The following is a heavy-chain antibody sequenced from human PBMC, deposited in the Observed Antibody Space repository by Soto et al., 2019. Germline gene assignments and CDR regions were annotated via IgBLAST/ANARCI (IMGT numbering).Heavy chain of an antibody. CDR1: GYSFTSYH. D-gene: IGHD4-4*01. CDR3: ARDTGGNWFDP. Sequence: GASVKVSCKASGYSFTSYHIHWVRQAPGQGLEWMGIINPSGGSTTYAQRFQGRVTMTRDTSTSTLYMELNSLRSDDTAVYYCARDTGGNWFDPWGQGTLVTVSS. J-gene: IGHJ5*02. CDR2: INPSGGST. V-gene: IGHV1-46*01.